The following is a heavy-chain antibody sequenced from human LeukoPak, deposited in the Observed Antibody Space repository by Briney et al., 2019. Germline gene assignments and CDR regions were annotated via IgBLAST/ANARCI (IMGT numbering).Heavy chain of an antibody. D-gene: IGHD6-19*01. V-gene: IGHV3-48*03. CDR3: ARWKESGWVTDY. CDR1: GFTFSSYE. J-gene: IGHJ4*02. Sequence: GGSLRLSCAASGFTFSSYEMNWARQAPGKGLEWVSYISSSGDTIYYAASVKGRFTISRDNAKNSLYLQMNSLRAEDTAIYYCARWKESGWVTDYWGQGTLVTVSS. CDR2: ISSSGDTI.